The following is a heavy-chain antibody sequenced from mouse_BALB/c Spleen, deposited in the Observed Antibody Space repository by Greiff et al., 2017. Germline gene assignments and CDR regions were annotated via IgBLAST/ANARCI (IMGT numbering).Heavy chain of an antibody. J-gene: IGHJ2*01. Sequence: DVKLQESGPGLVKPSQSLSLTCTVTGYSITSDYAWNWIRQFPGNKLEWMGYISYSGSTSYNPSLKSRISITRDTSKNQFFLQLNSVTTEDTATYYCARELYYDYDRVYFDYWGQGTTLTVSS. CDR2: ISYSGST. CDR1: GYSITSDYA. V-gene: IGHV3-2*02. CDR3: ARELYYDYDRVYFDY. D-gene: IGHD2-4*01.